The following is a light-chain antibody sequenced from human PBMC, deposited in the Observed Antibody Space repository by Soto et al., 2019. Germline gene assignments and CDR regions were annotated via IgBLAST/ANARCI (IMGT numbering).Light chain of an antibody. CDR2: LGS. Sequence: DIVMTQSPLSLPVTPGEPASISCRSSQSLLHSNGYNYLDWYLQKPGQSPQLLIYLGSNRASGVPDRFSDSGSGTDFTLKISRVEAEDVGVYYCMQALQTPRTFGGGTKVEIK. V-gene: IGKV2-28*01. CDR3: MQALQTPRT. J-gene: IGKJ4*01. CDR1: QSLLHSNGYNY.